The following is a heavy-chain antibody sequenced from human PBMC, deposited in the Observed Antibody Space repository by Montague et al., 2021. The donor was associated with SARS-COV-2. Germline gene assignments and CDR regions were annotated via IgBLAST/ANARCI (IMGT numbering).Heavy chain of an antibody. D-gene: IGHD3-9*01. CDR1: GGSIISTTSN. Sequence: SETLSLTCTVSGGSIISTTSNWGWIRQPPGKGLEWIGSIYYTANTYYTPSLKARVTISVDTSKDQFSLGLRSVTAADTAVYYCARTGLLRYLDGLISAPGTQYFFDSWGQGTLVTVSS. CDR3: ARTGLLRYLDGLISAPGTQYFFDS. J-gene: IGHJ4*02. V-gene: IGHV4-39*07. CDR2: IYYTANT.